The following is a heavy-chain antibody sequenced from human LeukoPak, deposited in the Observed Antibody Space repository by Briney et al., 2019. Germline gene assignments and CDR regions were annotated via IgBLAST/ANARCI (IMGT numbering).Heavy chain of an antibody. J-gene: IGHJ6*02. D-gene: IGHD3-3*01. Sequence: ASVKVSCKASGYTFTGYYMHWVRQAPGQGLEWMGWINPNSGGTNYAQKFQGRVTMTRDTSISTAYMELSRLRSDDTAVYYCARLEWLLSYYYYGMDVWGQGTTVTVSS. CDR3: ARLEWLLSYYYYGMDV. CDR1: GYTFTGYY. V-gene: IGHV1-2*02. CDR2: INPNSGGT.